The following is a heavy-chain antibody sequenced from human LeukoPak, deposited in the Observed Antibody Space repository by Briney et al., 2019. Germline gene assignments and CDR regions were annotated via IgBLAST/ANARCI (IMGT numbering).Heavy chain of an antibody. D-gene: IGHD2-8*01. Sequence: GGSLRLSCAASGFTFSSYWMHWVRQAPGKGLVRVSRINSDGSSTSYADSVKGRFTISRDNAKNTLYLQMNSLRAEDTAVYYCARAQNGVWDYWGQGTLVTVSS. CDR3: ARAQNGVWDY. CDR2: INSDGSST. J-gene: IGHJ4*02. V-gene: IGHV3-74*01. CDR1: GFTFSSYW.